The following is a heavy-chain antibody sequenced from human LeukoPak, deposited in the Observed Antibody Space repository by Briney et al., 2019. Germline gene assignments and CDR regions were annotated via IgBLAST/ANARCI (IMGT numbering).Heavy chain of an antibody. J-gene: IGHJ6*03. CDR3: ARAGDFWSGYYTGRCMDV. CDR1: GYTFTSYG. D-gene: IGHD3-3*01. V-gene: IGHV1-18*01. CDR2: ISAYNGNT. Sequence: ASVKVSCKASGYTFTSYGISWVRQAPGQGLEWMGWISAYNGNTNYAQKLQGRVTMTTDTSTSTAYMELRSPRSDDTAVYYCARAGDFWSGYYTGRCMDVWGKGTTVTVSS.